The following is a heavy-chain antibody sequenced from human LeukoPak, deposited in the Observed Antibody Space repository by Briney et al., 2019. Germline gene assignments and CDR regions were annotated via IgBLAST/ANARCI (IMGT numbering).Heavy chain of an antibody. D-gene: IGHD3-22*01. V-gene: IGHV3-30*04. J-gene: IGHJ4*02. CDR3: AKPQYYDSSGYYYALKGFFDY. CDR1: GFTFSSYA. Sequence: PGRSLRLSCAASGFTFSSYAMHWVRQAPGKGLEWVAVISYDGSNKYYTDSVKGRFTISRDNSKNTLYLQMNSLRAEDTAVYYCAKPQYYDSSGYYYALKGFFDYWGQGTLVTVSS. CDR2: ISYDGSNK.